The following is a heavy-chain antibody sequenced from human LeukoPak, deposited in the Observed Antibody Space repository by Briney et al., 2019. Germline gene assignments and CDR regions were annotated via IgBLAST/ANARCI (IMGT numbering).Heavy chain of an antibody. Sequence: ASVKVSCKASGGTFSGYAISWVRQAPGQGLEWMGGIIPIFGTANYAQKFQGRVTITADESTSTAYMELSSLRSEDTAVYYCTSSGYYQIDYWGQGTLVTVSS. V-gene: IGHV1-69*13. D-gene: IGHD3-22*01. J-gene: IGHJ4*02. CDR2: IIPIFGTA. CDR3: TSSGYYQIDY. CDR1: GGTFSGYA.